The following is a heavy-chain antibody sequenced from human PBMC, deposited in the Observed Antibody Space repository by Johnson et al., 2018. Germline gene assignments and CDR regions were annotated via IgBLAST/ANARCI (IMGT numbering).Heavy chain of an antibody. Sequence: EVQLVESGGGLVQPGRSLRLSCAASGFIFDDYGIHWVRLVPGKGLEWVSGLRWNSGRIGYADSVKGRFTISRDNAKNSLYLQMNSLRPEDTALYSCAREATGHDAFGIWGQGTMVTVSS. CDR1: GFIFDDYG. J-gene: IGHJ3*02. D-gene: IGHD1-26*01. CDR3: AREATGHDAFGI. CDR2: LRWNSGRI. V-gene: IGHV3-9*01.